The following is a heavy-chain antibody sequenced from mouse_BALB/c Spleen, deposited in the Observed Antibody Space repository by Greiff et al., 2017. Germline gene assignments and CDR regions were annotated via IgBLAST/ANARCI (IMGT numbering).Heavy chain of an antibody. Sequence: EVKLQESGAELVRPGALVKLSCKASGFNIKDYYMHWVKQRPEQGLEWIGWIDPENGNTIYDPKFQGKASITADKSSSTAYMQLSSLTSEDSAVYYCGRRSYDYEGWFAYWGEGTLVTVSA. CDR1: GFNIKDYY. D-gene: IGHD2-4*01. V-gene: IGHV14-1*02. CDR3: GRRSYDYEGWFAY. J-gene: IGHJ3*01. CDR2: IDPENGNT.